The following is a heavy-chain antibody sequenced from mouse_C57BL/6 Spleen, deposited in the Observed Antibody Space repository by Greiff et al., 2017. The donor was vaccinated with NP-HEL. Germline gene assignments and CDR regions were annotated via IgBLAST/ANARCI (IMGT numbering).Heavy chain of an antibody. V-gene: IGHV1-15*01. D-gene: IGHD2-4*01. J-gene: IGHJ3*01. Sequence: VQLQQSGAELVRPGASVTLSCKASGYTFTDYEMHWVKQTPVHGLEWIGAIDPETGGTAYNQKFKGKAILTADKSSSTAYMELRSLTPEDSAVYYCTKEVGYDYFPWFAYWGQGTLVTVSA. CDR3: TKEVGYDYFPWFAY. CDR1: GYTFTDYE. CDR2: IDPETGGT.